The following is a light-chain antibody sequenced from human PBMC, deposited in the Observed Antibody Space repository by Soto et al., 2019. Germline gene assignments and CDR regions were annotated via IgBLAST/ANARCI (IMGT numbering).Light chain of an antibody. J-gene: IGKJ1*01. CDR3: QQYVSSGT. CDR2: GAS. Sequence: ESELTQSPGTLSLSPGERATLSCRASQSVGNNYLAWYQQKPGQAPRLLFYGASNRATGIPDRFSGSGSGTDFTLTISRLEPEDFAVYYCQQYVSSGTFGQGTKVDIK. CDR1: QSVGNNY. V-gene: IGKV3-20*01.